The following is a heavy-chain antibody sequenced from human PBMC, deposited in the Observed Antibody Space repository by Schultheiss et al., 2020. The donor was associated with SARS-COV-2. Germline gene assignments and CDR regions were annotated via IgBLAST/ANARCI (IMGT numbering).Heavy chain of an antibody. J-gene: IGHJ5*02. Sequence: SETLSLTCAVYGGSFSGYYWSWIRQPPGKGLEWIGEINHSGSTNYNPSLKSRVTISVDTSKNQFSLKLSSVTAADTAVYYCARGHCSSTSCSLFDPWGQGTLVTVSS. V-gene: IGHV4-34*01. CDR3: ARGHCSSTSCSLFDP. CDR2: INHSGST. D-gene: IGHD2-2*01. CDR1: GGSFSGYY.